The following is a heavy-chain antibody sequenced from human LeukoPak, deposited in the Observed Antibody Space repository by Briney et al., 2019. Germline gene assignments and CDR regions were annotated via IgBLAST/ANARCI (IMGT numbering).Heavy chain of an antibody. Sequence: ASVNVSCKASGYTFTSYYMHWVRQAPGQGLEWMGIINPSGGSTSYAQKFQGRVTMTRDTSTSTVYMELSSLRSEDTAVYYCARKAVTGFKFDYWGQGTLVTVSS. CDR1: GYTFTSYY. V-gene: IGHV1-46*01. D-gene: IGHD4-17*01. CDR3: ARKAVTGFKFDY. CDR2: INPSGGST. J-gene: IGHJ4*02.